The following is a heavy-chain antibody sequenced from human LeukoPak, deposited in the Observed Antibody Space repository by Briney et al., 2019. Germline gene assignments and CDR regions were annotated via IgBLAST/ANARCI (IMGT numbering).Heavy chain of an antibody. D-gene: IGHD2-21*01. V-gene: IGHV3-7*04. CDR1: VFTFSTYW. Sequence: PGGSLRLSCAASVFTFSTYWMTWVRQAPGKGLEWVANIKEDGSEMRYVDSVKGRFTISRDNAKNSLYLQMNSLRAEDTAVYYCSRGMSYHLYWGQGTLVTVST. CDR2: IKEDGSEM. CDR3: SRGMSYHLY. J-gene: IGHJ4*02.